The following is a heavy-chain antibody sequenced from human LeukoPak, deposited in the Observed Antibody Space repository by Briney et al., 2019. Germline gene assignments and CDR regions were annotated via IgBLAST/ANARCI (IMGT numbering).Heavy chain of an antibody. CDR3: ARHGDYVAFDI. CDR2: ISDSGGST. Sequence: GGSLRLSCAASGFPFSSPFSSYAMSWVRQAPGKGLEWVSTISDSGGSTYYADSVKGRFTISRDNAKNSLYLQMNSLRAEDTAVYYCARHGDYVAFDIWGQGTMVTVSS. J-gene: IGHJ3*02. V-gene: IGHV3-23*01. CDR1: GFPFSSPFSSYA. D-gene: IGHD4-17*01.